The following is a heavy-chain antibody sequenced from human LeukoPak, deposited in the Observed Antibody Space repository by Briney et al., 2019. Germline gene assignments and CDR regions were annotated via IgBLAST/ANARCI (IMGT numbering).Heavy chain of an antibody. V-gene: IGHV1-2*02. CDR3: ARRDIDSSGWQSDNWFDP. J-gene: IGHJ5*02. CDR1: GYTFTGYY. D-gene: IGHD6-19*01. CDR2: INPNSGGT. Sequence: ASVKVSCKASGYTFTGYYLHWVRQAPGQGLEWMGWINPNSGGTNYAQKFQGRVTMTRDTSISTAYMELSRLRSDDTAVYYCARRDIDSSGWQSDNWFDPWGQGTLVTVSS.